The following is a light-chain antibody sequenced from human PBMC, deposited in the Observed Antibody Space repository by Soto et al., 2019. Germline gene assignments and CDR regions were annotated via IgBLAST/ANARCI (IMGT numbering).Light chain of an antibody. J-gene: IGLJ2*01. Sequence: QLVLTQPPSASGTPGQRVTISCSGSSSNIGSNYVYWYQQLPGTVPQLLIYRNNERPSGVPDRFSGSKSGTSASLAISGLRSEDEADYYCAAWDVSLSGVVFGGGTKVTVL. V-gene: IGLV1-47*01. CDR3: AAWDVSLSGVV. CDR1: SSNIGSNY. CDR2: RNN.